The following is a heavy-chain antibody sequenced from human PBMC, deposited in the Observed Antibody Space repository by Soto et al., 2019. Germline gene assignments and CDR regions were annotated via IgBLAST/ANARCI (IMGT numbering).Heavy chain of an antibody. CDR2: IIPILGIA. D-gene: IGHD3-9*01. CDR3: AREGPYYDLLTGTPTVIWIDY. V-gene: IGHV1-69*04. Sequence: ASVKVSCKASGGTFSSYTISWVRQAPGQGLEWMGRIIPILGIANYAQKFQGRVTITADKSTSTAYMELSSLRSEDTAVYYCAREGPYYDLLTGTPTVIWIDYWGQGTLVTVSS. CDR1: GGTFSSYT. J-gene: IGHJ4*02.